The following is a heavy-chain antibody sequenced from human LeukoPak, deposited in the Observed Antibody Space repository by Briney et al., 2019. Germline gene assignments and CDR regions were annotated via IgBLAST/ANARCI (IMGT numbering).Heavy chain of an antibody. D-gene: IGHD6-13*01. CDR1: GFSLSTSGVG. V-gene: IGHV2-5*02. Sequence: GSGPTLVNPTQTLTLTCTFSGFSLSTSGVGVGWIRQPPGKALEWLALVYWDDEKRHSPSLKSRLTITKDTSKNQVVLTMTNMDPVDTATYYCAHSHGYGSSWSGFDSWGQGTLVTVSS. J-gene: IGHJ4*02. CDR2: VYWDDEK. CDR3: AHSHGYGSSWSGFDS.